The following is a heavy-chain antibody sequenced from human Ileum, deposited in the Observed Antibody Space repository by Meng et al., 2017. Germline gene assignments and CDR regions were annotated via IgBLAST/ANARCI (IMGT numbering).Heavy chain of an antibody. D-gene: IGHD2-21*02. Sequence: LHRPGSGPGPGKPSETLSLTCTVSGGSVSSSSYYWGWIRQPPGKGLEWIGTIYYSGYTYYNPSLKSRVTISLDKSKNQVSLDLTSVTAADTAVYYCARGVTIGQNKWFDPWGQGTLVTVSS. CDR2: IYYSGYT. CDR3: ARGVTIGQNKWFDP. J-gene: IGHJ5*02. CDR1: GGSVSSSSYY. V-gene: IGHV4-39*07.